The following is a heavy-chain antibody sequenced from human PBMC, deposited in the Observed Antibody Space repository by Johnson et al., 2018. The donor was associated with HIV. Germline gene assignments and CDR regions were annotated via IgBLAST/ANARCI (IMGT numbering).Heavy chain of an antibody. D-gene: IGHD1-14*01. V-gene: IGHV3-20*04. Sequence: VQLVESGGVVVQPGGSLRLSCAASGFTFDDYAMHWVRQAPGKGLEWVSGIYWNGGSTGYADSVKGRFTIYRDNAKNSLYLQMNSLRAEDTAVYYCARERDATGDAFDIWGQGTMVTVSS. CDR1: GFTFDDYA. CDR2: IYWNGGST. J-gene: IGHJ3*02. CDR3: ARERDATGDAFDI.